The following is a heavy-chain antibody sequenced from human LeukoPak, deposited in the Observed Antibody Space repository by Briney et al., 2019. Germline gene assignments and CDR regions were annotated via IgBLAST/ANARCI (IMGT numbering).Heavy chain of an antibody. V-gene: IGHV4-38-2*02. J-gene: IGHJ4*02. D-gene: IGHD2-2*01. CDR3: ARGRRDIVVVPAAMNRGFFDY. CDR2: IYHSGST. CDR1: GHSIINSFY. Sequence: TPSETLSLTCTVSGHSIINSFYWGWIRQPPGKGLEWIGSIYHSGSTYYNPSLKSRLTISVDTSKNQFSLKLSSVTAADTAVYYCARGRRDIVVVPAAMNRGFFDYWGQGTLVTVSS.